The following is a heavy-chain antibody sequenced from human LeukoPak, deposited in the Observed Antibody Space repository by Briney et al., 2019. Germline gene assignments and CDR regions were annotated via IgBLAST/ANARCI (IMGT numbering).Heavy chain of an antibody. CDR3: AKDIGGSYGVYFDY. V-gene: IGHV3-30-3*01. CDR2: ISYDGSNK. CDR1: GFTFSSYA. Sequence: PGGSLRLPCAASGFTFSSYAMHWVRQAPGKGLEWVAVISYDGSNKYYADSVKGRFTISRDNSKNTLYLQMNSLRAEDTAVYYCAKDIGGSYGVYFDYWGQGTLVAVSS. J-gene: IGHJ4*02. D-gene: IGHD1-26*01.